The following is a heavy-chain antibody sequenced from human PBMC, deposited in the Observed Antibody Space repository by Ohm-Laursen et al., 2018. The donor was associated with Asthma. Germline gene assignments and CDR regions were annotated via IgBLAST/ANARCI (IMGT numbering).Heavy chain of an antibody. J-gene: IGHJ4*02. D-gene: IGHD5-18*01. CDR2: ILYDGSNK. CDR3: AKGLDTAMAAIIDY. V-gene: IGHV3-30*18. Sequence: SLRLSCAASGFTFSSYGMHWVRQAPGKGLEWVAVILYDGSNKYYADSVKGRFTISRDNSKNTLYLQMNSLRAEDTAVYYCAKGLDTAMAAIIDYWGQGTLVTVSS. CDR1: GFTFSSYG.